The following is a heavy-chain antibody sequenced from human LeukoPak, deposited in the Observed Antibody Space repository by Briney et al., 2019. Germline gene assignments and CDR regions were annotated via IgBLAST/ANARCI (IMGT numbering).Heavy chain of an antibody. CDR3: ARGNSIAVAGNY. V-gene: IGHV4-59*01. CDR1: GGSISSYY. Sequence: SETLSLTCTVSGGSISSYYWSWIRQPPGKGLEWIGYIYYSGSTNYNPSLKSRVTISVDTSKNQFSLKLSSVTATDTAVYYCARGNSIAVAGNYWGQGTLVTVSS. CDR2: IYYSGST. D-gene: IGHD6-19*01. J-gene: IGHJ4*02.